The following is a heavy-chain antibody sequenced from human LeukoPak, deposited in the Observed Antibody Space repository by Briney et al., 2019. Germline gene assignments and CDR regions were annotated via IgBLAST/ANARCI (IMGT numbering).Heavy chain of an antibody. Sequence: GGSLRLSCAASGFTFSSDWMNWVRQAPGKGLEWLANINQQGSETDYVDSVKGRFTISRANALNSLYLEMNSLRAEDTAMYCCARDPEPGWGVDLDSWGQGTLVTVSS. J-gene: IGHJ4*02. D-gene: IGHD3-10*01. CDR3: ARDPEPGWGVDLDS. CDR2: INQQGSET. V-gene: IGHV3-7*03. CDR1: GFTFSSDW.